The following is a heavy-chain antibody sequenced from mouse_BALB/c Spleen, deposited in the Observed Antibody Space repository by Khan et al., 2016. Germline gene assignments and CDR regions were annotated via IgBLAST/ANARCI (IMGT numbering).Heavy chain of an antibody. CDR1: GFTFSDYN. CDR3: AGWEDSYDACCAY. J-gene: IGHJ3*01. D-gene: IGHD2-12*01. CDR2: INPNNGDT. Sequence: VRLQQSGAELVKPGASVKISCKASGFTFSDYNMDWVKQSHGKSLEWIGDINPNNGDTNYNQKFKGKATLTADTSSSTAYMQLRSLTSEDTAVYYRAGWEDSYDACCAYWGQGTLVTVSA. V-gene: IGHV1-18*01.